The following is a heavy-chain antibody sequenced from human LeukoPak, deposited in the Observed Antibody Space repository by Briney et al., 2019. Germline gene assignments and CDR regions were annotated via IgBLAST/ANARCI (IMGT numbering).Heavy chain of an antibody. CDR2: IKPDGSEG. V-gene: IGHV3-7*03. D-gene: IGHD3-10*01. J-gene: IGHJ4*02. CDR1: GFTFSTYW. Sequence: PGGSLRLSCAASGFTFSTYWMNWVRQAPGKGLEWVANIKPDGSEGYYVDSVKGRFTLSRDNAQNSLYLQMDSLRDDDTAVYYCVRAKRPMVLDHWGQGTLVTVSS. CDR3: VRAKRPMVLDH.